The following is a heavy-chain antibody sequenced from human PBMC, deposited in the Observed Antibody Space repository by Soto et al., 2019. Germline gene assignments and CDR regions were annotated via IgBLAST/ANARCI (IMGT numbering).Heavy chain of an antibody. D-gene: IGHD3-10*01. CDR1: GYDFMKYW. V-gene: IGHV5-10-1*01. J-gene: IGHJ6*02. Sequence: GESLKISCKGSGYDFMKYWIIWVRQMPGKGLEWMGRIDPTDSDTNYSPSFQGHVTISVGKSISTAFLQWSSLQASDTAIYYCARGPFRPSAMDVWGQGTTVTVSS. CDR2: IDPTDSDT. CDR3: ARGPFRPSAMDV.